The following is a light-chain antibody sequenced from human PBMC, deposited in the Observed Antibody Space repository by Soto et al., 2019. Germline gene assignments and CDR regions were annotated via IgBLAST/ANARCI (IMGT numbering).Light chain of an antibody. CDR3: SSYTTSSTYG. V-gene: IGLV2-14*01. CDR1: SRDVGGYNY. Sequence: QSVLTQPASVSGSPGQSIAISCTGTSRDVGGYNYVSWYQQHPGKAPKPMIYDVSNRPSGVSDRFSGSKSGNTASLTISGLQAEDEADYYCSSYTTSSTYGFGTGTKVTVL. CDR2: DVS. J-gene: IGLJ1*01.